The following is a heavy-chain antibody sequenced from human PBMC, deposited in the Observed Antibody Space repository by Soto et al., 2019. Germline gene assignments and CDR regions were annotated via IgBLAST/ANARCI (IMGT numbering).Heavy chain of an antibody. Sequence: ASVKVSCKASGGTFSSYAISWVRQAPGQGPEWMGGIIPIFGTANYAQKFQGRVTITADKSTSTAYMELSSLRSEDTAVYYCECKDSSGYSDFDYWGQGTLVTVSS. J-gene: IGHJ4*02. CDR2: IIPIFGTA. CDR3: ECKDSSGYSDFDY. D-gene: IGHD3-22*01. CDR1: GGTFSSYA. V-gene: IGHV1-69*06.